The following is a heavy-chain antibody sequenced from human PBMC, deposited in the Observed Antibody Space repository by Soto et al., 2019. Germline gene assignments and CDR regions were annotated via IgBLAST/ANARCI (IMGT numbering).Heavy chain of an antibody. V-gene: IGHV4-39*01. J-gene: IGHJ4*02. CDR1: GDSITSNSYF. D-gene: IGHD2-21*02. CDR2: IYYSGTT. Sequence: SETLSLTCTVSGDSITSNSYFWAWIRQPPGKGLEWIGSIYYSGTTYYNPSLKSRVTISVDRSKNQFSLKLSSVTAADTAVYFCARRQGRDIDGYYWGQVIRVTVSS. CDR3: ARRQGRDIDGYY.